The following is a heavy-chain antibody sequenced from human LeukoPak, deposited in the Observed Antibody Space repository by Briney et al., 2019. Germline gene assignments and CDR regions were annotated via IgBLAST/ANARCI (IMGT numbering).Heavy chain of an antibody. CDR3: ARTYTAVHYFDY. Sequence: GASVKVSCKASGYTFTGYYMHWVRQAPGQGLEWMGWINPNSGGTNYAQKFQGRVTMTRDTSISTAYMELSRLTSDDTALHYCARTYTAVHYFDYWGQGTLVTVSS. CDR1: GYTFTGYY. V-gene: IGHV1-2*02. D-gene: IGHD2-21*02. J-gene: IGHJ4*02. CDR2: INPNSGGT.